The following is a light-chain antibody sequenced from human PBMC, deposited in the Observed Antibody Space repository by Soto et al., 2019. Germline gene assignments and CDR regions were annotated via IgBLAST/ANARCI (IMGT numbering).Light chain of an antibody. V-gene: IGLV2-14*03. CDR1: SSDVGGYNY. J-gene: IGLJ2*01. Sequence: QSVLTQPASVSGSPGQSTTISCTGTSSDVGGYNYVSWYQQYPGKAPKLMIYDVSNRPSGVSDRFSGSKSGNTASLTISGLQAEDEAEYYCTSCTTSSTDVVFGGGTKLTVL. CDR2: DVS. CDR3: TSCTTSSTDVV.